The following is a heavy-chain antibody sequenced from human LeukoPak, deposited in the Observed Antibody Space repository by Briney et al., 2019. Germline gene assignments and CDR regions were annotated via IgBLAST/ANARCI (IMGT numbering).Heavy chain of an antibody. D-gene: IGHD5-24*01. CDR1: GCALSIYA. Sequence: PGGSLRLFCAAWGCALSIYAMHWARQAPGKGLEWVAVISYDGRDKYYADSLKGRFTMSRDNYKNTLYLQVKSLRAGDRAVYYCARGGGHGYNFGYWGQGTLVTVSS. CDR2: ISYDGRDK. V-gene: IGHV3-30*04. CDR3: ARGGGHGYNFGY. J-gene: IGHJ4*02.